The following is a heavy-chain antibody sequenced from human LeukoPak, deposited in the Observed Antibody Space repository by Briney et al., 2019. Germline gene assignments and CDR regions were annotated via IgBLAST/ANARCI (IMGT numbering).Heavy chain of an antibody. CDR2: ISAYSLNT. CDR1: GYTFTSCG. CDR3: ARAAPLYCSGGSCYSNAFDI. Sequence: ASVKVSCKASGYTFTSCGISWVRQAPGQGLEWMGWISAYSLNTNYAQNFQGRVTMTTDTSTSTAYMELRSLRSDDTAVYYCARAAPLYCSGGSCYSNAFDIWGQGTMVTVSS. V-gene: IGHV1-18*01. D-gene: IGHD2-15*01. J-gene: IGHJ3*02.